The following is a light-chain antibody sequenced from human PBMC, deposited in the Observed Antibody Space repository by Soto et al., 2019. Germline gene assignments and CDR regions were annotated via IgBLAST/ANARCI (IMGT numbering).Light chain of an antibody. J-gene: IGKJ2*01. CDR1: QGISNW. CDR2: ATS. CDR3: QQGNRFPYT. V-gene: IGKV1-12*01. Sequence: DIQMTQSPSSVSASVGDRVTITCRASQGISNWLAWYQQKAGKAPKLLIYATSTWQSGVPSRFRGSGSGTDFTLNISSLQADVFARYYCQQGNRFPYTFGEGTRLEIK.